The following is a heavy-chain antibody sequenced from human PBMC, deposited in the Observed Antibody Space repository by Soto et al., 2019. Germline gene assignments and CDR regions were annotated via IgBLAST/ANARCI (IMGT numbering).Heavy chain of an antibody. Sequence: GESLKISCKDSGYTFTNYWISWVRQMPGKGPEWMGIIYPGDSDTKYNPSFQGQVTISADKSITTTYLQWSSLKASDTAIYYCAASIFYYGMDVWGQGTTVTVSS. CDR2: IYPGDSDT. CDR1: GYTFTNYW. CDR3: AASIFYYGMDV. V-gene: IGHV5-51*01. J-gene: IGHJ6*02.